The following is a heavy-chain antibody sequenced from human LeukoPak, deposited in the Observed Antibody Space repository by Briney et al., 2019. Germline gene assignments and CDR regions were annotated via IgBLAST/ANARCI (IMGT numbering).Heavy chain of an antibody. CDR1: GFTFSSYW. Sequence: GGSLRLSCAASGFTFSSYWMSWVRQAPGKGLEWVANIKQDGSEKYYVDSVKGRFTISRDNAKNSLYLQMNSLRAEDTAVYYCARGTLLLWFGELSPSDYWGQGTLVTVSS. J-gene: IGHJ4*02. D-gene: IGHD3-10*01. CDR2: IKQDGSEK. CDR3: ARGTLLLWFGELSPSDY. V-gene: IGHV3-7*01.